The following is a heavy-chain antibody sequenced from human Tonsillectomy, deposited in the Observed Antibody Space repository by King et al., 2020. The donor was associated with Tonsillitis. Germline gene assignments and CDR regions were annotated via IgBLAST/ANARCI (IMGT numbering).Heavy chain of an antibody. CDR1: GFTFSDAW. D-gene: IGHD2-2*01. J-gene: IGHJ4*02. Sequence: VQLVESGGGLVKPGGSLRLSCAASGFTFSDAWMSWIRQAPGKGLEWVGRIHTRANRGTIDYAAPVKGRFTISRDDSKNTLYLQMNSLRPEDTAVYYCTRRSSLGGQGTLVTVSS. V-gene: IGHV3-15*01. CDR2: IHTRANRGTI. CDR3: TRRSSL.